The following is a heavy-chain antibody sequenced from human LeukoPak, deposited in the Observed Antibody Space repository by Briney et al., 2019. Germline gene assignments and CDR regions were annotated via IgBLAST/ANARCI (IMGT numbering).Heavy chain of an antibody. J-gene: IGHJ3*02. Sequence: GGSLRFSCAASGFTFSAYAMAWVRQAPGKGLEWVSTISGSGGTTYSADSVKGRFTISRDNSKNILYLQVNSLRAGDTAVYYCAKDYYYDSSGYYYGDAFDIWGQGTMVTVSS. V-gene: IGHV3-23*01. CDR2: ISGSGGTT. CDR3: AKDYYYDSSGYYYGDAFDI. D-gene: IGHD3-22*01. CDR1: GFTFSAYA.